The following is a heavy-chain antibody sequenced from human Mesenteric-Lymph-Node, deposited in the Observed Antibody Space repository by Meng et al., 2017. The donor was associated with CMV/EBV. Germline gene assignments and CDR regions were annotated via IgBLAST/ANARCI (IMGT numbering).Heavy chain of an antibody. Sequence: GESLKISCAASGFSFTTYAMSWVRQAPGKGLEWVSAISGSGGSTFYTDSVKGRFTISRDNSKNTLYLQMNSLRAEDTAVYYCARTYYYGSGSYSYYYYGMDVWGQGTTVTVSS. CDR1: GFSFTTYA. CDR3: ARTYYYGSGSYSYYYYGMDV. V-gene: IGHV3-23*01. D-gene: IGHD3-10*01. CDR2: ISGSGGST. J-gene: IGHJ6*02.